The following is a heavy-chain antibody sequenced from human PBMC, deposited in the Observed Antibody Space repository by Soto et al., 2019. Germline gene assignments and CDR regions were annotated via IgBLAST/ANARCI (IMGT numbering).Heavy chain of an antibody. J-gene: IGHJ6*02. CDR3: ARDLIAARPYYYYGMDV. D-gene: IGHD6-6*01. CDR2: INPNSGGT. Sequence: GASGMVSCKASGYTFTGYYMHWVRQAPGQGLEWMGWINPNSGGTNYAQKFQGWVTMTRDTSISTAYMELSRLRSDDTAVYYCARDLIAARPYYYYGMDVCGQGTTVTVS. V-gene: IGHV1-2*04. CDR1: GYTFTGYY.